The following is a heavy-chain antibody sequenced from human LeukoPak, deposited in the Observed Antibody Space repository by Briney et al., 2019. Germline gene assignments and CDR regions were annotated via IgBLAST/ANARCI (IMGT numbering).Heavy chain of an antibody. CDR2: ISGSGGST. D-gene: IGHD6-13*01. J-gene: IGHJ4*02. Sequence: PGGSLRLSCAASGFTFSSYAMSWVRQAPGKGLEWVSAISGSGGSTYYADSVKGRFTISRDNSKNTLYLQMNSLGAEDTAVYYCAKDSSSQGCPLVWWGQGTLVTVSS. CDR3: AKDSSSQGCPLVW. V-gene: IGHV3-23*01. CDR1: GFTFSSYA.